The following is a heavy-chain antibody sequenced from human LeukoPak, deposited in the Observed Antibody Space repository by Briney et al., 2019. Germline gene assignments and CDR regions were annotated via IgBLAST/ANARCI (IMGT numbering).Heavy chain of an antibody. CDR2: ISGGGGST. D-gene: IGHD4-17*01. V-gene: IGHV3-23*01. Sequence: GGSLRLSCATSKFIFKTCGMSWVRQAPGKGLEWVSSISGGGGSTQYAASVQGRFTISRDNSKNTLYLQMNSLRPEDTAVYYCAKDPNGDYIGTFDIWGQGTMVTVSS. CDR3: AKDPNGDYIGTFDI. J-gene: IGHJ3*02. CDR1: KFIFKTCG.